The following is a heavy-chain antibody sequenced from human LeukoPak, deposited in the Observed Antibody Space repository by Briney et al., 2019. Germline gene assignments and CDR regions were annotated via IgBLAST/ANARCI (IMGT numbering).Heavy chain of an antibody. J-gene: IGHJ4*02. V-gene: IGHV1-18*01. CDR2: ISAYNGNT. CDR3: ARDLPRVTQVLYSY. CDR1: GYTFTSYG. Sequence: ASVKVSCKASGYTFTSYGISWVRQAPGQGLEWMGWISAYNGNTNYAQKLQGRVTMTTDASTSTAYMELRSLRSDDTAVYYCARDLPRVTQVLYSYWGQGTLGTVSS. D-gene: IGHD4-23*01.